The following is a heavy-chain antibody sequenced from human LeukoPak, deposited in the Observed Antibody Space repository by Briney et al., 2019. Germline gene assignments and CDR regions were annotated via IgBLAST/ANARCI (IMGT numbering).Heavy chain of an antibody. D-gene: IGHD1-26*01. CDR3: ARTILRFTGEFDI. Sequence: PSETLSLTCAVYGGSFSGYYWSWIRQPPGKGLEWIGEINHSGSTNYNPSLKSRVTISVDTSKNQFSLKLSSVTAADTAVYYCARTILRFTGEFDIWGQGTMVTVSS. CDR2: INHSGST. CDR1: GGSFSGYY. J-gene: IGHJ3*02. V-gene: IGHV4-34*01.